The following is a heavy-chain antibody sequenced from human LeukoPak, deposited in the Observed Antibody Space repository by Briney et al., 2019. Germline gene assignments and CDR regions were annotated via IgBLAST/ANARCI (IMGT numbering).Heavy chain of an antibody. CDR3: ARAILRGYSYGPDY. Sequence: GGSLRLSCAASGFTVSSNYMSWVRQAPGKGLEWVSVIYSGGSTYCADSVKGRFTISRDNSKNTLYLQMNSLRAEDTAVYYCARAILRGYSYGPDYWGQGTLVTVSS. D-gene: IGHD5-18*01. CDR2: IYSGGST. CDR1: GFTVSSNY. V-gene: IGHV3-53*01. J-gene: IGHJ4*02.